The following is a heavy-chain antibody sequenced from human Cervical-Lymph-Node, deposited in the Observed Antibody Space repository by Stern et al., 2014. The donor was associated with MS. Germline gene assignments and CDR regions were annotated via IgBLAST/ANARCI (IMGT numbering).Heavy chain of an antibody. J-gene: IGHJ4*02. CDR1: GGSISSGDYY. D-gene: IGHD6-13*01. CDR2: IYYSGST. V-gene: IGHV4-31*03. CDR3: ARVDTTTWYEYYFDF. Sequence: VQLVESGPGLVKPSQTLSLTCTVSGGSISSGDYYWSWIRQHPGKGLEWLGYIYYSGSTYYNPSLKSRVTISVDTSKNQFSLNLSSVTAADTAVYYCARVDTTTWYEYYFDFWGQGTLVTVSS.